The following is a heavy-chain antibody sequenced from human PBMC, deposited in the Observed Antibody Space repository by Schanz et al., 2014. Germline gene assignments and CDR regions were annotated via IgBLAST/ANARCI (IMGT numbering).Heavy chain of an antibody. CDR2: ISYDGSNK. CDR3: AKDMHKDYGGKPQAFDI. J-gene: IGHJ3*02. CDR1: GFTFSSYG. V-gene: IGHV3-30*18. Sequence: QVQLVESGGGVVQPGRSLRLSCAVSGFTFSSYGMHWVRQAPGKGLEWVALISYDGSNKHYADSVKGRFTISRDNSKKTLYVQMNSLRAEDTAVYYCAKDMHKDYGGKPQAFDIWGQGTMVTVSS. D-gene: IGHD4-17*01.